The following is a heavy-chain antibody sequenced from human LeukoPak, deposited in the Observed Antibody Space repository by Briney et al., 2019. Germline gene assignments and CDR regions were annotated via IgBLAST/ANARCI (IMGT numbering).Heavy chain of an antibody. CDR2: IYSDGST. V-gene: IGHV3-53*05. Sequence: QTGGSLRLSCAASGFAVSSKYMTWVRQARGEGMEWVSVIYSDGSTFYADSVKGRFTISRDNAKNTMYLQMNSLRPEDTAVYYCARGPWDYWGQGTQVTVSS. CDR3: ARGPWDY. CDR1: GFAVSSKY. J-gene: IGHJ4*02.